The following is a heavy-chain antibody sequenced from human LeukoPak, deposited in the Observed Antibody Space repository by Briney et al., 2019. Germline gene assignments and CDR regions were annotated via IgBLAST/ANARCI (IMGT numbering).Heavy chain of an antibody. CDR2: IGVYNGHT. CDR3: ARGYCSSTSCLGDY. CDR1: GYTFTSYG. D-gene: IGHD2-2*01. Sequence: ASVKVSCKASGYTFTSYGISWVRQAPGQGLQWMGWIGVYNGHTKYPQKLQGRVTMTTDTSTSTAYMELRSLRSDDTAVYFCARGYCSSTSCLGDYWGQGTLVTVSS. J-gene: IGHJ4*02. V-gene: IGHV1-18*01.